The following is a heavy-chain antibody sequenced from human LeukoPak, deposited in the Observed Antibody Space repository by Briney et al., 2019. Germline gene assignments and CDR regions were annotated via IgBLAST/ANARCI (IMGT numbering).Heavy chain of an antibody. Sequence: GGSLRLSCAASGFTFSSYAMSWVRQAPGKGLEWVSAISGSGGSTYYADSVKGRFTISRDNSKNTLYLQMNSLRAEDTAVYYCARGLGYYDSSGYYYGNLNFDYWGQGTLVTVSS. CDR2: ISGSGGST. CDR1: GFTFSSYA. V-gene: IGHV3-23*01. CDR3: ARGLGYYDSSGYYYGNLNFDY. D-gene: IGHD3-22*01. J-gene: IGHJ4*02.